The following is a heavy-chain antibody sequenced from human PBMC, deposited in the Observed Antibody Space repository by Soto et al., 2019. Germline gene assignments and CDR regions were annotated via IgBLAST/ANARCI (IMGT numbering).Heavy chain of an antibody. V-gene: IGHV3-23*01. CDR3: AEPPYGSGWGGDALDI. J-gene: IGHJ3*02. D-gene: IGHD6-19*01. Sequence: EVQLLQSGGGLVQPGGSLRLSCAASGFTFSSYAMSWVRQAPGKGLEWVSALSAGGGTTYYADSVKGRFTISRDNSQHTLYLQMNSLRAEDTAVYYCAEPPYGSGWGGDALDIWGPGTMVTVSS. CDR1: GFTFSSYA. CDR2: LSAGGGTT.